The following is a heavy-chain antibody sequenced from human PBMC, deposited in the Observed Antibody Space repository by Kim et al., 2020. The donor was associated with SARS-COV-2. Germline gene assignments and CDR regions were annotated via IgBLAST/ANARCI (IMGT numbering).Heavy chain of an antibody. V-gene: IGHV3-33*01. CDR3: ARDSNYDSSGYPAADWYFDL. CDR1: GFTFSSYG. D-gene: IGHD3-22*01. J-gene: IGHJ2*01. CDR2: IWYDGSNK. Sequence: GGSLRLSCAASGFTFSSYGMHWVRQAPGKGLEWVAVIWYDGSNKYYADSVKGLFTISRDNSKNTLYLQMNSLRAEDTAVYYCARDSNYDSSGYPAADWYFDLWGRGTLVTVSS.